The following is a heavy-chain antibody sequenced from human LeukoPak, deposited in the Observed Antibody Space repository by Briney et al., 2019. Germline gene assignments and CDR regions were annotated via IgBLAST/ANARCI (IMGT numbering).Heavy chain of an antibody. J-gene: IGHJ4*02. CDR3: ARGERVVAAPFDY. D-gene: IGHD2-15*01. CDR2: ISSSSSTI. V-gene: IGHV3-48*01. CDR1: GFTFSSYS. Sequence: GGSLRLSCAASGFTFSSYSMNWVRQAPGKGLEWVSYISSSSSTIYYADSVKGRFTISRDNAKNSLYLQMNSLRAEDTAVYYCARGERVVAAPFDYWGQGTLVTVSS.